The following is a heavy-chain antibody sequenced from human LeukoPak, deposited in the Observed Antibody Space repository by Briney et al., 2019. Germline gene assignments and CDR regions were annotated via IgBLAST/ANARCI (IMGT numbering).Heavy chain of an antibody. CDR2: FDPEDGET. D-gene: IGHD2-2*01. V-gene: IGHV1-24*01. CDR3: AKLESSSTSCYDY. J-gene: IGHJ4*02. CDR1: GYTLTELS. Sequence: ASVKVSCKVSGYTLTELSMHWVRQAPGKGLEWMGGFDPEDGETIYTQKFQGRVTMTRNTSISTAYMELSSLRSEDTAVYYCAKLESSSTSCYDYWGQGTLVTVSS.